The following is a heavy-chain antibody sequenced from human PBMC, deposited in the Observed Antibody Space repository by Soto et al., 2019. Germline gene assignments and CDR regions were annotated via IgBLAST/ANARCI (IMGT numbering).Heavy chain of an antibody. V-gene: IGHV1-8*01. CDR3: ARVVTPWRITMVRGKTSNWFDP. CDR1: GYTFTSYD. Sequence: GASVKVSCKASGYTFTSYDINWVRQATGQGLEWMGWMNPNSGNTGYAQKFQGRVTMTRNTSISTAYMELSSLRSEDTAVYYCARVVTPWRITMVRGKTSNWFDPWGQGTLVTVSS. D-gene: IGHD3-10*01. J-gene: IGHJ5*02. CDR2: MNPNSGNT.